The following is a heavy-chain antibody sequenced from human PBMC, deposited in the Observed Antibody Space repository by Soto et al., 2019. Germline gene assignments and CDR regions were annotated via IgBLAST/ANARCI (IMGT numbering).Heavy chain of an antibody. CDR2: IWYDGSNK. Sequence: PGGSLRLSCAASGFTFSSDGMHWVRQATGKGLEWVAVIWYDGSNKYYADSVKGRFTISRDNSKNTLYLQMNSLRAEDTAVYYCARDGYCSGGSCYSVPVFDYWGQGTLVTVSS. J-gene: IGHJ4*02. D-gene: IGHD2-15*01. CDR3: ARDGYCSGGSCYSVPVFDY. CDR1: GFTFSSDG. V-gene: IGHV3-33*01.